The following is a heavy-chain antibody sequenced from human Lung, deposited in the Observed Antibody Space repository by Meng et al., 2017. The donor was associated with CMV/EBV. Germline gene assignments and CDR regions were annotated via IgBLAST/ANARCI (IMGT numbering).Heavy chain of an antibody. CDR1: GFTFSSYA. Sequence: GESLKISCAASGFTFSSYAMSWVRQAPGKGLEWVSAISGSGGSTYYADSVKGRFTISRDNSKNTLYLQMNSLRAEDTAVYYCAKLKEGATGGGWFDPWGQGTXVTVSS. V-gene: IGHV3-23*01. CDR2: ISGSGGST. D-gene: IGHD1-26*01. CDR3: AKLKEGATGGGWFDP. J-gene: IGHJ5*02.